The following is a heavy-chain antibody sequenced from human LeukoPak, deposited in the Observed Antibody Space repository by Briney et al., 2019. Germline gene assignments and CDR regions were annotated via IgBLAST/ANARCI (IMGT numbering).Heavy chain of an antibody. CDR3: ARVGGSGWPRGKFDY. D-gene: IGHD6-19*01. V-gene: IGHV3-53*01. J-gene: IGHJ4*02. CDR1: GFTVSSNY. CDR2: IYSGGST. Sequence: GGSLRLSCAASGFTVSSNYMTWVRQAPGKGLKWVSHIYSGGSTFYADSVKGRFTISRDNSKNTLYLQMNSLRAEDTAVYYCARVGGSGWPRGKFDYWGQGTLVSVSS.